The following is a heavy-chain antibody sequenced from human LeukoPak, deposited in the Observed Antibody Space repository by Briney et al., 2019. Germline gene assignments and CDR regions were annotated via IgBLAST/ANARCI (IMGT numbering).Heavy chain of an antibody. D-gene: IGHD3-3*01. V-gene: IGHV3-74*01. CDR2: INSDGSST. Sequence: PGGSLRLSCAASGFTFSSYWMHWVRQAPGKGLVWVSRINSDGSSTSYADSVRGRFSISRDNAKNSLYLQMNSLRAEDTALYYCARAYYAYYFDYWGQGTLVTVSS. J-gene: IGHJ4*02. CDR3: ARAYYAYYFDY. CDR1: GFTFSSYW.